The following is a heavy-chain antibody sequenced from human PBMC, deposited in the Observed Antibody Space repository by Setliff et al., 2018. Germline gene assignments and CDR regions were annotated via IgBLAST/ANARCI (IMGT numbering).Heavy chain of an antibody. D-gene: IGHD3-22*01. V-gene: IGHV4-34*01. CDR3: VRRTYYYDTSPMGWFDP. J-gene: IGHJ5*02. Sequence: PSETLSLTCTVYGVSFSDYYWGWVRQSPGKGLEWIGSINHGGDTSYNPSLQSRVAISVDTSKNQFSLKLSSVTAADTAVYYCVRRTYYYDTSPMGWFDPWGQGILVTVSS. CDR2: INHGGDT. CDR1: GVSFSDYY.